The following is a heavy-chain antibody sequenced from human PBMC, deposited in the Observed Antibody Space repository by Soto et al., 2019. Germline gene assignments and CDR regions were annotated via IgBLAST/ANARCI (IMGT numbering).Heavy chain of an antibody. V-gene: IGHV3-74*01. D-gene: IGHD4-17*01. Sequence: PGGSLRLSCAASGFTFSSYWMHWVHQAPGKGLVWVSRINSDGSSTSYADSVRGRFTISRDNAKNTLYLQMNSLRAEDTAVYYCARDPSPNDYGGNSGDYGMDVWGQGTTVTVSS. CDR3: ARDPSPNDYGGNSGDYGMDV. CDR2: INSDGSST. CDR1: GFTFSSYW. J-gene: IGHJ6*02.